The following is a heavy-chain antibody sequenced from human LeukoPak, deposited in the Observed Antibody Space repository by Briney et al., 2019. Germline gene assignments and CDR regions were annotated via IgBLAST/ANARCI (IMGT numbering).Heavy chain of an antibody. CDR1: GGSISSYY. CDR2: IYYSGST. V-gene: IGHV4-59*01. J-gene: IGHJ4*02. CDR3: ARGRGSGSYSTFDY. D-gene: IGHD3-10*01. Sequence: SETLSLTCTVSGGSISSYYWSWIRQPPGKGLEWIGYIYYSGSTNYNPSLKSRVTISVDTSKNQFSLKLSSVTAADTAAYYCARGRGSGSYSTFDYWGQGTLVTVSS.